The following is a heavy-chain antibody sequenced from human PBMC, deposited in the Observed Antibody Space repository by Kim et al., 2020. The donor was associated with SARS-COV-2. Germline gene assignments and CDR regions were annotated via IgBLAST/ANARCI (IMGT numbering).Heavy chain of an antibody. CDR3: ARGGGNPYYYYGMDV. V-gene: IGHV4-59*01. CDR1: GGSISSYY. J-gene: IGHJ6*02. CDR2: IYYSGST. D-gene: IGHD2-15*01. Sequence: SETLSLTCTVSGGSISSYYWSWIRQPPGKGLEWIGYIYYSGSTNYNPSLKSRVTISVDTSKNQFSLKLSSVTAADTAVYYCARGGGNPYYYYGMDVWGQG.